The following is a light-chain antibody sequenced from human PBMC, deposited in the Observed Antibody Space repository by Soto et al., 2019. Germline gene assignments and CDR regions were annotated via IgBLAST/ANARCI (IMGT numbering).Light chain of an antibody. CDR1: SSNIGAGYD. CDR2: GNS. CDR3: QSYDSSLRVL. V-gene: IGLV1-40*01. J-gene: IGLJ2*01. Sequence: QSVLTQPPSVSGAPGQRVTISCTGSSSNIGAGYDVHWYQQLPGTAPKLLIYGNSNRPSGVPDRFSGSKSGTSASLAITGLRAEDEPDYYCQSYDSSLRVLYGGGTKLTVL.